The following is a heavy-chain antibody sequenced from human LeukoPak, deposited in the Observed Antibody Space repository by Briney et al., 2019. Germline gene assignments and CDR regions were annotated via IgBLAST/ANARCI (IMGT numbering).Heavy chain of an antibody. CDR3: ARDGAHSGSYSYYGY. CDR1: GYTFTSYG. Sequence: ASVKVPCKASGYTFTSYGISWVRQAPGQGLEWMGWISAYNGNTNYAQKLQGRVTMTTDTSTSTAYMELRSLRSDDTAVYYCARDGAHSGSYSYYGYWGQGTLVTVSS. CDR2: ISAYNGNT. J-gene: IGHJ4*02. V-gene: IGHV1-18*01. D-gene: IGHD1-26*01.